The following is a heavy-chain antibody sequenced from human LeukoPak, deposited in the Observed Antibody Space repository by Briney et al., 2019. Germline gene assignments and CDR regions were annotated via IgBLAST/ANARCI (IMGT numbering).Heavy chain of an antibody. V-gene: IGHV3-7*01. CDR2: VKGDASER. J-gene: IGHJ4*02. D-gene: IGHD3-16*01. CDR3: VRDGGPYYFDW. CDR1: GFTFNGYW. Sequence: GGSLRLSCAASGFTFNGYWMSWIRQAPGRGLEWVANVKGDASERYYVASVRGRFFISRDRSRNSVDLQMNSLRVEDTAIYYCVRDGGPYYFDWWGQGAPVTVST.